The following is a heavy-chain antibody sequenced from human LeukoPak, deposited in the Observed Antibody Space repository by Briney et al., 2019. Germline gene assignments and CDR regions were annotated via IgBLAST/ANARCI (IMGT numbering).Heavy chain of an antibody. CDR3: ARVDYGSGSYFDY. CDR2: IYSGGST. V-gene: IGHV3-53*01. D-gene: IGHD3-10*01. J-gene: IGHJ4*02. CDR1: GLTVSSNY. Sequence: GGSLRLSCAASGLTVSSNYMSWVRRAPGKGLEWVSVIYSGGSTDYADSVKGRFAISRDNSKNMLYLQLNSLRAEDTAVYYCARVDYGSGSYFDYWGQGTLVTVSS.